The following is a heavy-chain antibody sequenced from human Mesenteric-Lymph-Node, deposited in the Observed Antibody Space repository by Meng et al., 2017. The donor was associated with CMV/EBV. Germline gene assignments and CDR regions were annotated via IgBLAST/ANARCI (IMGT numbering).Heavy chain of an antibody. V-gene: IGHV1-2*02. CDR3: ARSFHSLMGPTHFDY. Sequence: ASVKVSCKASGYTFTAYHMHWVRQAPGQGLEWMGWINPNSGDTNYAQKFQGRVTMTRDTSISTAYMELSRLRSDDTAVYYCARSFHSLMGPTHFDYWGQGTLVTVSS. D-gene: IGHD1-26*01. CDR2: INPNSGDT. J-gene: IGHJ4*02. CDR1: GYTFTAYH.